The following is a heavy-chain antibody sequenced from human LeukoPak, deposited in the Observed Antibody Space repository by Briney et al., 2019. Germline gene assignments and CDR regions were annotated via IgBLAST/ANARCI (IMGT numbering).Heavy chain of an antibody. D-gene: IGHD3-10*01. CDR3: ARVTYGSGTYGAFDY. Sequence: PGGSLRLSCAASEFTFSSYGMHWVRQAPGKGLEWVAFIRYDGSNKYYADSVKGRFTISRDNSKNTLYLQMNSLRAEDTAVYYCARVTYGSGTYGAFDYWGQGTLVTVSS. CDR1: EFTFSSYG. J-gene: IGHJ4*02. V-gene: IGHV3-30*02. CDR2: IRYDGSNK.